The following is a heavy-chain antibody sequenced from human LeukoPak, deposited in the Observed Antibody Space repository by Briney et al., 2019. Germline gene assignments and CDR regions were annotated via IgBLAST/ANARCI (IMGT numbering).Heavy chain of an antibody. D-gene: IGHD3-10*01. J-gene: IGHJ5*02. CDR3: WHPLIQGAVS. V-gene: IGHV3-7*01. CDR1: GFTFSETW. CDR2: IRPDGSSG. Sequence: GGSLRLSCAASGFTFSETWMSWVRQAPGKGLEWVANIRPDGSSGAYVDSVKGRFAISRDNAKSSLSLQMYTLRVEDTAVYYCWHPLIQGAVSWGQGTLVTVSS.